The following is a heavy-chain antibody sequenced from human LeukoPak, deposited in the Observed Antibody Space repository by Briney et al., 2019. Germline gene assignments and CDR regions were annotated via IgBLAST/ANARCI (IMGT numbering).Heavy chain of an antibody. V-gene: IGHV5-51*01. CDR1: GYSFTSYW. D-gene: IGHD6-13*01. Sequence: GESLKISCKGSGYSFTSYWIGWVRQMPGKGLEWMGIIYPGDSDTRYSPSFQGQVTISADKSISTAYLQRGGLKASDTAMYYCARQGGESSSKNWFDPWGQGTLVTVSS. CDR2: IYPGDSDT. CDR3: ARQGGESSSKNWFDP. J-gene: IGHJ5*02.